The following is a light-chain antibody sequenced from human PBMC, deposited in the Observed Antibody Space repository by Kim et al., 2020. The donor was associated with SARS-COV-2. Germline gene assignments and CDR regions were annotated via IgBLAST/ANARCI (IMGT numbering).Light chain of an antibody. CDR1: QSVSSSY. V-gene: IGKV3-20*01. CDR2: GAS. Sequence: EIVLTQSPGTLSLSPGERATLSCRASQSVSSSYLAWYQQKPGQALRLLIFGASSRATGVPDRFSGSGSGTDLTLTIPRLEPEDFAVYYCQQFVSSPTFGGGTKVDIK. CDR3: QQFVSSPT. J-gene: IGKJ4*01.